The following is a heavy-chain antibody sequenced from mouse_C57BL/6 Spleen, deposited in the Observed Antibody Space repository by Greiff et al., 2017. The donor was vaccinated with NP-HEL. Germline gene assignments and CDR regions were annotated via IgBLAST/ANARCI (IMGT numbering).Heavy chain of an antibody. Sequence: EVQLQQSGAELVRPGASVKLSCTASGFNIKDYYMHWVKQRPEQGLEWIGRIDPEDGDTEYAPKFQGKATMTADTSSNTAYLQLSSLTSEDTAVYYCTSPPYGSSYDYFDYWGQGTTLTVSS. CDR1: GFNIKDYY. V-gene: IGHV14-1*01. D-gene: IGHD1-1*01. CDR3: TSPPYGSSYDYFDY. J-gene: IGHJ2*01. CDR2: IDPEDGDT.